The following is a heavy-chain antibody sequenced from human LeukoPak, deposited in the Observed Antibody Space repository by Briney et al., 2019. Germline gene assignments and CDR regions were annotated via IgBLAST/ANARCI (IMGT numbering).Heavy chain of an antibody. CDR1: GFTFSSYW. CDR3: ARALAALTTWKSPLGY. D-gene: IGHD4-11*01. V-gene: IGHV3-7*01. Sequence: GGSLRLSCAASGFTFSSYWMSWVRQAPGKGLEWVANIKQDGSEKYYVDSVKGRFTISRDNAKNSLYLQMNSLRAEDTAVYYCARALAALTTWKSPLGYWGQGTLVTVSS. CDR2: IKQDGSEK. J-gene: IGHJ1*01.